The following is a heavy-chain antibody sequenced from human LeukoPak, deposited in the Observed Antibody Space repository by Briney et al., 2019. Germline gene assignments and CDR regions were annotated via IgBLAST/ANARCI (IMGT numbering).Heavy chain of an antibody. D-gene: IGHD2-8*01. J-gene: IGHJ4*02. CDR3: ARDIGGRYSWYYFDY. CDR2: IYMSGST. Sequence: SQTLSLTCTVSGGSISSGGYYWSWIRQPAGKGLEWIGRIYMSGSTNYNPSLKSRVTMSVDTSKNHFSLKMSSVTAADTAVYYCARDIGGRYSWYYFDYWGRGTLVTVSS. CDR1: GGSISSGGYY. V-gene: IGHV4-61*02.